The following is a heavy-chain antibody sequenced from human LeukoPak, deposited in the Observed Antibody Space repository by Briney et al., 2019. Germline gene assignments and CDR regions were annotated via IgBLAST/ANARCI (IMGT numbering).Heavy chain of an antibody. J-gene: IGHJ4*02. D-gene: IGHD5-18*01. V-gene: IGHV3-23*01. CDR1: GFTFSSYA. CDR2: ISGSGGST. CDR3: AKAMIQLWLPNDY. Sequence: PGGSLRLSCAASGFTFSSYAMSWVRQAPGKGLEWVSAISGSGGSTYYADSVRGRFTISRDDSKNTLYLQMNSLRAEDTAVYYCAKAMIQLWLPNDYWGQGTLVTVSS.